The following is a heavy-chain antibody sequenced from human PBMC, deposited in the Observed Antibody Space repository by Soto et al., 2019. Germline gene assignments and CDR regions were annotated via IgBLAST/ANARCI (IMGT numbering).Heavy chain of an antibody. D-gene: IGHD4-17*01. V-gene: IGHV3-33*01. Sequence: GGSLRLSCAASGFTFSSYGMHWVRQAPGKGLEWVAVIWYDGSNKYYADSVKGRFTISRDNSKNTLYLQMNSLRAEDTAVYYCARDLGDYGDFRIDYWGQGTLVTVSS. CDR3: ARDLGDYGDFRIDY. CDR2: IWYDGSNK. J-gene: IGHJ4*02. CDR1: GFTFSSYG.